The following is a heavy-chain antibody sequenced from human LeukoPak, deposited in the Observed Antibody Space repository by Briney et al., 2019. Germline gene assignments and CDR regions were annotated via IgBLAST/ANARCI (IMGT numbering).Heavy chain of an antibody. D-gene: IGHD2-2*01. CDR2: ISGSGGST. CDR3: AKANRYCSSTGCYDY. V-gene: IGHV3-23*01. Sequence: GGSLRLSCAASGFTFSSYAMSWVRQAPGKGLEWVSAISGSGGSTYYADSVKGRFTISRDNSKNTLYLQMNSLRAEDTAVYYCAKANRYCSSTGCYDYWGQGTLVTVSS. CDR1: GFTFSSYA. J-gene: IGHJ4*02.